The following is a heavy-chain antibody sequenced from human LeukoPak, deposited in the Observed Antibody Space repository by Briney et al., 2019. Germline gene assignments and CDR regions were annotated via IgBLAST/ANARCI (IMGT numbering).Heavy chain of an antibody. CDR3: ATEAIAVAGTLDY. V-gene: IGHV4-39*07. D-gene: IGHD6-19*01. Sequence: SETLSLTCTVSGGSMSSSSYYWGWIRQPPGKGLEWIGSIYYSGSTYYNPSLKSRVTISVDTSKNQFSLKLSSVTAADTAVYYCATEAIAVAGTLDYWGQGTLVTVSS. CDR1: GGSMSSSSYY. CDR2: IYYSGST. J-gene: IGHJ4*02.